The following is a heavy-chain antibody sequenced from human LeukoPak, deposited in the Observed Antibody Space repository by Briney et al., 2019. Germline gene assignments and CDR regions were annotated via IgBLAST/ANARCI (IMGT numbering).Heavy chain of an antibody. J-gene: IGHJ4*02. D-gene: IGHD5-12*01. Sequence: RAGGSLRLSCAASGFTFSSYGMSWVRQAPGKGLEWVSAISGSGGSTYYADSVKGRFTISRDNSKNTLYLQMNSLRAEDTAVYYCARDPGSGYEEHFDYWGQGTLVTVSS. V-gene: IGHV3-23*01. CDR1: GFTFSSYG. CDR3: ARDPGSGYEEHFDY. CDR2: ISGSGGST.